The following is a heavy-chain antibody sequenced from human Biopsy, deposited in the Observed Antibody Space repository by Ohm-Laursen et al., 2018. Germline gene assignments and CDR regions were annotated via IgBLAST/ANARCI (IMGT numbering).Heavy chain of an antibody. CDR1: GFTISNYW. V-gene: IGHV3-7*01. CDR2: IREDGSER. D-gene: IGHD6-6*01. Sequence: SLRLSCAASGFTISNYWMSWVRQAPGKGLEWVACIREDGSERKYVDSVKGRFTISRDNARNSLYLQMDSLRVEDTAVYYCARDSSGTARAGGMDVWGQGTTVTVSS. J-gene: IGHJ6*02. CDR3: ARDSSGTARAGGMDV.